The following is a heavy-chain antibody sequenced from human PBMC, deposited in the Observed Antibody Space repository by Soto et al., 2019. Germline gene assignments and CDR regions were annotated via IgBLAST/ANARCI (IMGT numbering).Heavy chain of an antibody. CDR2: IYYSGST. CDR1: GGSISSYY. Sequence: QVQLQESGPGLVKPSETLSLTCTVSGGSISSYYWSWIRQPPGKGLEWIGYIYYSGSTNYNPSLKRRVIISVDTSKNKFSLKLSSVTAADTAVYYCARGGTGDSGYDLGKFDYWGQGTLVTVSS. V-gene: IGHV4-59*01. J-gene: IGHJ4*02. CDR3: ARGGTGDSGYDLGKFDY. D-gene: IGHD5-12*01.